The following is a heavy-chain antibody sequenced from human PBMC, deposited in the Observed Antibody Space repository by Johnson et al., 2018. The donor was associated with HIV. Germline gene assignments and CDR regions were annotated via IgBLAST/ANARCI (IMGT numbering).Heavy chain of an antibody. Sequence: VQLVESGGGVVQPGGSLRLSCAASGFTFDDYGMSWVRQAPGKGLEWVSGINWNGGSTGYADSVKGRFTISRDNAKNSLYLQMNSLRAEDTAVCYCARGGDCSGGRGYLQDAFDVWGPGTVVTVSS. J-gene: IGHJ3*01. CDR2: INWNGGST. CDR1: GFTFDDYG. D-gene: IGHD2-15*01. CDR3: ARGGDCSGGRGYLQDAFDV. V-gene: IGHV3-20*04.